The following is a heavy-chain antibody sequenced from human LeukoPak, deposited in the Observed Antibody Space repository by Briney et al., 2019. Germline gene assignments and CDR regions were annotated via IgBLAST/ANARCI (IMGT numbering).Heavy chain of an antibody. CDR3: ARDLSGKPAKYYYGSGSSDP. V-gene: IGHV1-2*02. Sequence: ASVKVSCKASGYTFTGYYMHWVRQAPGQGLEWMGWINPNSGGTNYAQKFQGRVTMTRDTSISTAYMELNRLRSDDTAVYYCARDLSGKPAKYYYGSGSSDPWGQGTLVTVSS. J-gene: IGHJ5*02. D-gene: IGHD3-10*01. CDR2: INPNSGGT. CDR1: GYTFTGYY.